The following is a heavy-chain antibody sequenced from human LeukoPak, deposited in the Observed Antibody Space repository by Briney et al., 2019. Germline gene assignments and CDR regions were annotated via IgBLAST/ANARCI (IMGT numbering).Heavy chain of an antibody. J-gene: IGHJ4*02. CDR2: INPDSGGT. Sequence: ASVKVSCKASGYTFSGYYMHWVRQVPGQGLEWMGWINPDSGGTNYAQEFQGRVTMTRDTSISTAYMELSRLRSDDTAVYYCARVPYCSSTSCHTFDYWGQGTLVTVSS. CDR3: ARVPYCSSTSCHTFDY. D-gene: IGHD2-2*02. CDR1: GYTFSGYY. V-gene: IGHV1-2*02.